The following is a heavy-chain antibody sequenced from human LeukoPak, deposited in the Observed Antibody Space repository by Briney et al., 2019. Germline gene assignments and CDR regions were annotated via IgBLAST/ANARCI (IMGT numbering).Heavy chain of an antibody. CDR3: ARGLTVKRSGDPNWFDP. CDR1: GGTFSSYA. V-gene: IGHV1-69*06. CDR2: IIPIFGTA. J-gene: IGHJ5*02. Sequence: SVKVSCKASGGTFSSYAISWVRQAPGQGLEWMGGIIPIFGTANYAQKSQGRVTITADKSTSTAYMELSSLRSEDTAVYYCARGLTVKRSGDPNWFDPWGQGTLVTVSS. D-gene: IGHD3-16*01.